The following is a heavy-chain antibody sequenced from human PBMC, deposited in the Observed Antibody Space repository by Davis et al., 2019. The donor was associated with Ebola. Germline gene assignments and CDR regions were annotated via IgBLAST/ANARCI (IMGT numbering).Heavy chain of an antibody. CDR3: ARSIPHFSFWTADLIGGMDV. V-gene: IGHV1-69*06. D-gene: IGHD3/OR15-3a*01. CDR2: IIPIFGTA. J-gene: IGHJ6*02. Sequence: ASSVKVSCKASRGTFSSYAISWVRQAPGQGLEWVGGIIPIFGTANYAQKLQGRVTITADKSTSTAYMELSSLRSEDTAVYYCARSIPHFSFWTADLIGGMDVWGQGTTVIVSS. CDR1: RGTFSSYA.